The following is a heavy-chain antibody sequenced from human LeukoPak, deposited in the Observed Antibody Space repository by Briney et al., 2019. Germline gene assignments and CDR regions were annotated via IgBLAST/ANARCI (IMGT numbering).Heavy chain of an antibody. D-gene: IGHD5/OR15-5a*01. CDR2: INPSDAST. J-gene: IGHJ4*02. Sequence: ASVKVSCKASGYTFTSYSMNWVRQAPGQGPEWMGIINPSDASTTYAQMFQGRVTMTRDMSTSTVYMELSSLRSEDTAVYYCARAPYHVYPFYYFDYWGQGTLVTVSS. V-gene: IGHV1-46*01. CDR1: GYTFTSYS. CDR3: ARAPYHVYPFYYFDY.